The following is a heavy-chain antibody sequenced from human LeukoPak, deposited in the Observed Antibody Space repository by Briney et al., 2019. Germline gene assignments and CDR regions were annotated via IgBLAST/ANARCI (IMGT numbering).Heavy chain of an antibody. J-gene: IGHJ5*02. CDR1: GGSMSSTSNY. CDR3: ARVVAATPGYWFDP. D-gene: IGHD2-15*01. V-gene: IGHV4-39*01. Sequence: SETLSLTCTVSGGSMSSTSNYWGWLRRPPGKGLDWIGSIYYSGSTYYNPSLKSRVTISVDTSKNQFSLKLSSVTAADTAVYYCARVVAATPGYWFDPWGQGTLVTVSS. CDR2: IYYSGST.